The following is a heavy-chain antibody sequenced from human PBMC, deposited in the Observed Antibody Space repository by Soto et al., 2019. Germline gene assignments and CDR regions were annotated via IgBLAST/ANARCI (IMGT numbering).Heavy chain of an antibody. CDR3: ARVRVTMVRGIIMSYYGMDV. V-gene: IGHV6-1*01. J-gene: IGHJ6*04. CDR1: GDSVSSNSAA. Sequence: SQTLSLTCAISGDSVSSNSAAWNWIRQSPSRGLEWLGRTYYKSKWYNDYAVSVKSRITINPDTSTNQFSLQLNSVTPEDTAVYYCARVRVTMVRGIIMSYYGMDVWREGTAVTVSS. CDR2: TYYKSKWYN. D-gene: IGHD3-10*01.